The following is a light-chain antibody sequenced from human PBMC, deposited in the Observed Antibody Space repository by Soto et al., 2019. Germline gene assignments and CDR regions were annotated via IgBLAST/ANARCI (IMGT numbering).Light chain of an antibody. CDR3: LQHNSYPPYT. V-gene: IGKV1-17*01. Sequence: DIQMTQSPSSLSASVGDRVTITCRASQGIRNDLAWYQQKSGKAPKRLIYAVSNLQSGVPSRFRGSGSGTEFTLTISSLQPEDFATYYCLQHNSYPPYTFGQGTKLEIK. CDR2: AVS. J-gene: IGKJ2*01. CDR1: QGIRND.